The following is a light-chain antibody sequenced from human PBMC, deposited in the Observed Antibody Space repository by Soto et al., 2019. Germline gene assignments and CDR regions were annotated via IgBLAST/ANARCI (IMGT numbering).Light chain of an antibody. J-gene: IGKJ4*01. CDR3: HQYNSYHT. V-gene: IGKV1-5*01. Sequence: DIQMTQSASALSASVGDRVTITCRASQSISYWLAWYQQRPGKAPKLPIYDASTLESGVPSRFSGSGSGTEFTLTISSLQPDDFATYYCHQYNSYHTFGGGTKVDIK. CDR1: QSISYW. CDR2: DAS.